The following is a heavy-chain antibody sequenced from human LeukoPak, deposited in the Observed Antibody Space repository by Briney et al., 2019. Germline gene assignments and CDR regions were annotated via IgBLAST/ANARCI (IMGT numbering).Heavy chain of an antibody. J-gene: IGHJ4*02. CDR1: GFTVSSNY. V-gene: IGHV3-66*01. D-gene: IGHD2-15*01. CDR2: IYSGGST. Sequence: GGSLRLSSAASGFTVSSNYMSWVRQAPGKGLEWVSVIYSGGSTYYADSVKGRFTISRDNSKNTLYLQMNSLRAEDTAVYYCARGGLGYCSGGSCYSEPHWGQGTLVTVSS. CDR3: ARGGLGYCSGGSCYSEPH.